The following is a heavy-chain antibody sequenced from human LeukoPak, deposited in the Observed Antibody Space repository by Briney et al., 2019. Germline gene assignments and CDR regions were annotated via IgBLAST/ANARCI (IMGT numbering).Heavy chain of an antibody. D-gene: IGHD3-10*01. CDR2: IYPGDSDT. J-gene: IGHJ4*02. CDR3: ARENYYGSGSYYTPRRYFDY. Sequence: GESLKISCQGSGYSFTSYWIGWVRQMPGKGLEWMGIIYPGDSDTRYSPSFQGQVTISADKSISTAYLQWSSLKASDTAMYYCARENYYGSGSYYTPRRYFDYWGQGTLVTVSS. V-gene: IGHV5-51*01. CDR1: GYSFTSYW.